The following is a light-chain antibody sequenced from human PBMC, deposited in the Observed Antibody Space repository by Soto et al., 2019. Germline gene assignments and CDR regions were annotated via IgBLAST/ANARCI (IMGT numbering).Light chain of an antibody. CDR2: ASS. CDR3: SSYTSGSTRV. Sequence: QSVLTQPASVSGSPGQSITISCTGTSSDVGGYNYVSWYQHHPGKAPRLMIYASSNRPSGVSHRFSASRSGNTASLTISGLQAEDEADYYCSSYTSGSTRVFGTGTKVTVL. V-gene: IGLV2-14*01. J-gene: IGLJ1*01. CDR1: SSDVGGYNY.